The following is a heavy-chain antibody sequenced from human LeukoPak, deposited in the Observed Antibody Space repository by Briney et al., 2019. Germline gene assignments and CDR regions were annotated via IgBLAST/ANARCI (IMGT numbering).Heavy chain of an antibody. CDR2: IYYSGST. CDR3: ARDSSTSGYYYYMDV. J-gene: IGHJ6*03. D-gene: IGHD2-2*01. CDR1: GGSISSYY. V-gene: IGHV4-59*01. Sequence: SETLSLTCTVSGGSISSYYGSWIRQPPGKGLEWRGYIYYSGSTNYNPSLKSRVTISVDTSKNQFSLKLSSVTAADTAVYYCARDSSTSGYYYYMDVWGKGTTVTVSS.